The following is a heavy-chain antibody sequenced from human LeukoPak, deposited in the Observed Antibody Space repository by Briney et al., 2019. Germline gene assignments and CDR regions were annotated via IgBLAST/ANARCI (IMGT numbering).Heavy chain of an antibody. CDR3: VRAVTVRVGAYDM. V-gene: IGHV3-13*01. D-gene: IGHD1-26*01. J-gene: IGHJ3*02. CDR1: GFTFNNYD. Sequence: PGGSLRLSCAASGFTFNNYDMHWVRQGTGKGLEWISGIDTAGDTYHVDSVKGRFTISRDNAKKSLHLQMNSLRAGDTAVYYCVRAVTVRVGAYDMWGQGTMVIVSS. CDR2: IDTAGDT.